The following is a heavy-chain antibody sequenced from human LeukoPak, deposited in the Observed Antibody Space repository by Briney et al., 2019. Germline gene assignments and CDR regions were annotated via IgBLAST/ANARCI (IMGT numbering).Heavy chain of an antibody. CDR3: AKDRRGYSYGRHGFDY. V-gene: IGHV3-30*02. CDR2: IRYDGSNK. CDR1: GFTFSSYG. Sequence: GGSLRLSCAASGFTFSSYGMHWVRQAPGKGLEWGAFIRYDGSNKYYADSVKGRFTISRDNSKNTLYLQMNSLRAEDTAVYYCAKDRRGYSYGRHGFDYWGQGTLVTVSS. D-gene: IGHD5-18*01. J-gene: IGHJ4*02.